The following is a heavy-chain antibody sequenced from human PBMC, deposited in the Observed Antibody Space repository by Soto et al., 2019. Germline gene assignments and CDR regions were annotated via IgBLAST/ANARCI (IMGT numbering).Heavy chain of an antibody. CDR3: ARVRPYYYDSSGYYYYFDY. CDR2: IYYSGST. CDR1: GGSVSSGSYY. V-gene: IGHV4-61*01. D-gene: IGHD3-22*01. J-gene: IGHJ4*02. Sequence: QVQLQESGPGLVKPSETLSLTCTVSGGSVSSGSYYWSWIRQPLGKGLEWIGYIYYSGSTNYNPSLKSRVTISVDTSKNQFSLKLSSVTAADTAVYYCARVRPYYYDSSGYYYYFDYWGQGTLVTVSS.